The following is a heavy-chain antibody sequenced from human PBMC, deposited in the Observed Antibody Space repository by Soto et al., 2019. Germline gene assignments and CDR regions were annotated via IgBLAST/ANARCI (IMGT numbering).Heavy chain of an antibody. CDR3: ARGDYGETAGGY. CDR1: GYTFTSYY. V-gene: IGHV1-46*01. J-gene: IGHJ4*02. D-gene: IGHD4-17*01. CDR2: INPSGGST. Sequence: ASVKVSCKASGYTFTSYYMHWVRQAPGQGLERMGIINPSGGSTNYAQKFQGRVTITADESTSTAYMELSSLRSEDTAVYYCARGDYGETAGGYWGQGTLVTVSS.